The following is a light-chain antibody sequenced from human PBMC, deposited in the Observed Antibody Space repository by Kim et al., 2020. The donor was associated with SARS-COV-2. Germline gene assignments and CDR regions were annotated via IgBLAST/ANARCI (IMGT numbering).Light chain of an antibody. CDR2: DVS. V-gene: IGLV2-11*01. J-gene: IGLJ2*01. Sequence: GQSVTISCTGTTSDVGAYKYVSWYQQHPGKPPKLMIYDVSNRPSGVPARFSGSKSGNTASLTISGLQAEDEADYYCCSYAGSYTLVFGGGTQLTVL. CDR1: TSDVGAYKY. CDR3: CSYAGSYTLV.